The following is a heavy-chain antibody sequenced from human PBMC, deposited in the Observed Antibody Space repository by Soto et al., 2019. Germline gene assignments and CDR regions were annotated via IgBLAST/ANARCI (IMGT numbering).Heavy chain of an antibody. CDR1: GYTFSSYY. J-gene: IGHJ6*02. V-gene: IGHV1-46*01. CDR2: INPSGVST. Sequence: GASVKVSCKASGYTFSSYYMHWVRQAPGQGLEWMGVINPSGVSTVYAQKFQGRVTMTRDTSTSTVSMELSSLRFEDAAVYYCAREAILGYYGMDVWGQGNTVTVSS. CDR3: AREAILGYYGMDV.